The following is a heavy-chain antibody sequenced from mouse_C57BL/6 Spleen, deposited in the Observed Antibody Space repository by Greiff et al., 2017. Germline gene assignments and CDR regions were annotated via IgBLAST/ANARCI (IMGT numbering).Heavy chain of an antibody. CDR3: ASRDYSNYDWFAY. D-gene: IGHD2-5*01. Sequence: VKLQESGPELVKPGASVKISCKASGYAFSSSWMNWVKQRPGKGLEWIGRIYPGDGDTNYNGKFKGKATLTADKSSSTAYMQLSSLTSEDSAVYFCASRDYSNYDWFAYWGQGTLLTVSA. CDR1: GYAFSSSW. CDR2: IYPGDGDT. V-gene: IGHV1-82*01. J-gene: IGHJ3*01.